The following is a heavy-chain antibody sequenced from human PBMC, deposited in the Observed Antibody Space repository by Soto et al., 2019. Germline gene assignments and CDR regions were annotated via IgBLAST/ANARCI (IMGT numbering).Heavy chain of an antibody. V-gene: IGHV3-53*01. D-gene: IGHD3-22*01. J-gene: IGHJ4*02. Sequence: GGSLRLSCAASGFTFTRYSMNWVRQAPGKGLEWVSVIYSGGSTYYAAAVKGRFTISRDNSKNTLYLQMNSLRAEDTAVYYCAREDYYDSSGYYGYWGQGTLVTVSS. CDR1: GFTFTRYS. CDR2: IYSGGST. CDR3: AREDYYDSSGYYGY.